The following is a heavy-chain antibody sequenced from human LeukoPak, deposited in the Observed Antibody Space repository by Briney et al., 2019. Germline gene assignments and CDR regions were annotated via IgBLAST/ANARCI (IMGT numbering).Heavy chain of an antibody. CDR3: ARVGIAAPYFDY. CDR2: INPNSGGT. D-gene: IGHD6-13*01. CDR1: GYTFTVYY. Sequence: ASVTVSFTASGYTFTVYYMHWVRQAPGQGLERMGWINPNSGGTNYAQKFQGRVTMTRDTSISTAYMELSRLRSDDTAVYYCARVGIAAPYFDYWGQGTLVTVSS. V-gene: IGHV1-2*02. J-gene: IGHJ4*02.